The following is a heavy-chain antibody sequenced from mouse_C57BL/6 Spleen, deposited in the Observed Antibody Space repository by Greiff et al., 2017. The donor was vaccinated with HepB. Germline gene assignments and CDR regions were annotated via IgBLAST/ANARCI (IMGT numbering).Heavy chain of an antibody. V-gene: IGHV1-39*01. CDR2: INPNYGTT. CDR3: AIPYGYDGGYYAMDY. CDR1: GYSFTDYN. D-gene: IGHD2-2*01. J-gene: IGHJ4*01. Sequence: EVKLQESGPELVKPGASVKISCKASGYSFTDYNMNWVKQSNGKSLEWIGVINPNYGTTSYNQKFKGKATLTVDQSSSTAYMQLNSLTSEDSAVYYCAIPYGYDGGYYAMDYWGQGTSVTVSS.